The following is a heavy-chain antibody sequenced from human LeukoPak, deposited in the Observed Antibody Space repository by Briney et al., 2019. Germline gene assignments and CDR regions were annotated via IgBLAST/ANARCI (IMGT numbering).Heavy chain of an antibody. CDR1: EYRLTELS. V-gene: IGHV1-24*01. D-gene: IGHD6-13*01. CDR2: FDPEDVDT. J-gene: IGHJ4*02. Sequence: GASVKVSCKVSEYRLTELSMHWVRLAPGKGLEWMGGFDPEDVDTIYAQKFEGRATMTEDTSTDTAYLELSSLRSEDTAVYYCAREVSAAGSFNYFDYWGQGTLVTVSS. CDR3: AREVSAAGSFNYFDY.